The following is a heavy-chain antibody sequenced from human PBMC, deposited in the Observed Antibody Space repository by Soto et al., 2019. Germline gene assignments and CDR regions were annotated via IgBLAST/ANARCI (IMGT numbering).Heavy chain of an antibody. CDR2: ISGSGGST. CDR1: GFTFSSYS. CDR3: AKAHIVVVPAAMSDY. Sequence: GGSLRLSCAASGFTFSSYSMSWVRQAPGKGLEWVSAISGSGGSTYYADSVKGRFTISRDNSKNTLYLQMNSLRAEDTAVYYCAKAHIVVVPAAMSDYWGQGTLVTVSS. D-gene: IGHD2-2*01. V-gene: IGHV3-23*01. J-gene: IGHJ4*02.